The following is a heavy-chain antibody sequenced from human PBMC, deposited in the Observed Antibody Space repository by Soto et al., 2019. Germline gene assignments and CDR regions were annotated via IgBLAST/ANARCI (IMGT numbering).Heavy chain of an antibody. J-gene: IGHJ5*02. V-gene: IGHV3-23*01. CDR3: VKNNYYYHLPWAPDGLSP. CDR2: INGDGRST. Sequence: EEQLLESGGGLVQTGGSLRLSCAASGFDFNIRGMGWVRRAPGKGLEWVSGINGDGRSTYYTDSVKGRFTVSRDNTKNTLGLEMSSLTVDEKVIYYCVKNNYYYHLPWAPDGLSPWGAVNLVTV. D-gene: IGHD1-26*01. CDR1: GFDFNIRG.